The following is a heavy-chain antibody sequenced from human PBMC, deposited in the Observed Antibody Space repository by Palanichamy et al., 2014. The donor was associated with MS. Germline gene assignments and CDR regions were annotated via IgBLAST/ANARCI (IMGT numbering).Heavy chain of an antibody. J-gene: IGHJ6*02. D-gene: IGHD4-23*01. CDR3: ACSTTVVTPYYYYYGMDV. CDR2: MNPNSGNT. Sequence: LEWMGWMNPNSGNTGYAQKFQGRVTMTRNTSISTAYMELSSLRSEDTAVYYCACSTTVVTPYYYYYGMDVWGQGTTVTVSS. V-gene: IGHV1-8*01.